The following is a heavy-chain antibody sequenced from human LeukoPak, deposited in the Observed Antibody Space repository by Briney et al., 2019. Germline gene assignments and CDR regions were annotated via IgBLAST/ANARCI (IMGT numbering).Heavy chain of an antibody. CDR3: AKAELDP. CDR1: GFTFDDYA. V-gene: IGHV3-9*01. CDR2: ISWNSGSI. Sequence: PGRSLRLSCAASGFTFDDYAMHWVRQAPGKGLEWVSGISWNSGSIGYADSVKGRFNISRDNAKNSLYLQMNSLRAEDTALYYCAKAELDPWGQGTLVTVSS. J-gene: IGHJ5*02.